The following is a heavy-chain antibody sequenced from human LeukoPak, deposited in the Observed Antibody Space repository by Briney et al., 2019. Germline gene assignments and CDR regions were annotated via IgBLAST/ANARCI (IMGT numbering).Heavy chain of an antibody. D-gene: IGHD3-9*01. J-gene: IGHJ4*02. Sequence: ASVKVSCKTSGYTFTTYGITWMRQAPGQGLEWMGMIYPHNDNTNYAQNFQGRVTMTTDTSTSTAHTELRSLRSDDTAVYYCARLILTDYYYFDYWGQGSLVTVSS. CDR2: IYPHNDNT. CDR1: GYTFTTYG. CDR3: ARLILTDYYYFDY. V-gene: IGHV1-18*01.